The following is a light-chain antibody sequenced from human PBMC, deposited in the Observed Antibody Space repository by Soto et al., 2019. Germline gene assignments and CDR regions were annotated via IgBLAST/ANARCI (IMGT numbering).Light chain of an antibody. V-gene: IGLV2-18*01. CDR1: SSDVESYDR. CDR3: SLYTSSSTFV. CDR2: EVS. J-gene: IGLJ1*01. Sequence: QSALTQPPSVSGSPGQSVTISCTGTSSDVESYDRVSWYQQPPGTAPKLMLYEVSNRPSGVPDRFSGSKSGNTASLTISGLQAEDEADYYCSLYTSSSTFVFGTGPTVTV.